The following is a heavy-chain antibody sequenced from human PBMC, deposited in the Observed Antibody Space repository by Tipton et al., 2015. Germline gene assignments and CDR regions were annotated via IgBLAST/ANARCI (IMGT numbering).Heavy chain of an antibody. J-gene: IGHJ4*02. CDR2: IHHGGST. CDR1: GGSISSSSFH. V-gene: IGHV4-39*07. CDR3: AREVWYYDSSGYDY. D-gene: IGHD3-22*01. Sequence: TLSLTCTVSGGSISSSSFHWGWLRQPPGKGLEWIGEIHHGGSTNYNPSLKSRVTMSVDTSKNQFSLHLSSVTAADTAVYYCAREVWYYDSSGYDYWGQGTLVTVSS.